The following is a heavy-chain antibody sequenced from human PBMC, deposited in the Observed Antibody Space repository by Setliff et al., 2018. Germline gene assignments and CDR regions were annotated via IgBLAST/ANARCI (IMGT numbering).Heavy chain of an antibody. D-gene: IGHD3-9*01. Sequence: ASETLSLTCTVSGGSISSGSHYWSWIRQPAGKGLEWIGRIYASGSTNYNPSLKSRVTISVDTSKNQFSLILRSVTAADTAVYYCARERYFDWFFEDWGHGTLVTVSS. CDR1: GGSISSGSHY. CDR2: IYASGST. J-gene: IGHJ4*01. V-gene: IGHV4-61*02. CDR3: ARERYFDWFFED.